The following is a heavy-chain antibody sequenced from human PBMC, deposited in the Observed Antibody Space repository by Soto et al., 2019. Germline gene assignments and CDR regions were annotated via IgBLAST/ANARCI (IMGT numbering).Heavy chain of an antibody. D-gene: IGHD3-10*01. Sequence: SVKVSCKASGGTFSSYTISWVRQAPGQGLEWMGRIIPILGIANYAQKFQGRVTMTRDTSTSTAYMELRSLRSDDTAVYYCARDLYGSGSYYYYYYYGMDVWGQGTTVTVSS. CDR3: ARDLYGSGSYYYYYYYGMDV. J-gene: IGHJ6*02. CDR1: GGTFSSYT. CDR2: IIPILGIA. V-gene: IGHV1-69*04.